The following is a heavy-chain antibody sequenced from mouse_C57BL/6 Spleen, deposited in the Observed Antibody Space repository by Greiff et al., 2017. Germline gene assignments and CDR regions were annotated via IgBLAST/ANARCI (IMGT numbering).Heavy chain of an antibody. V-gene: IGHV1-82*01. D-gene: IGHD2-4*01. J-gene: IGHJ4*01. CDR2: IYPGDGDT. Sequence: QVQLQQSGPELVKPGASVKISCKASGYAFSSSWMNWVKQRPGKGLEWIGRIYPGDGDTNYNGKFKGKATLTADKSSSTAFRQLSSLTSEDSAVYFCARSYDYDSYAMDYWGQGTSVTVAA. CDR1: GYAFSSSW. CDR3: ARSYDYDSYAMDY.